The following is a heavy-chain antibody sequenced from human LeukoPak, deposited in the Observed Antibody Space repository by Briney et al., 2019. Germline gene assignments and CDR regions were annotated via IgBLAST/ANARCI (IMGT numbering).Heavy chain of an antibody. CDR2: INAGNGNT. CDR3: AREGLSGRYYFDY. V-gene: IGHV1-3*01. Sequence: ASVKVSCKASGYTFTSYAMHWVRQAPGQRLEWMGWINAGNGNTKYSQKFQGRVTITRDTSASTAYMELSSLRSEDTAVYYCAREGLSGRYYFDYWGQGTLVTVSS. D-gene: IGHD6-19*01. CDR1: GYTFTSYA. J-gene: IGHJ4*02.